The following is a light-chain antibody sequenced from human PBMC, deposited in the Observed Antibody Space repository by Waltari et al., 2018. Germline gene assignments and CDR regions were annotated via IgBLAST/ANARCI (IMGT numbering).Light chain of an antibody. CDR1: QSVSSSY. Sequence: EIVLTQSPGTLSLSPGERATLSCRASQSVSSSYLAWYQQKPGQAPRLLIYGASISATGIPDRFSGSGSGTDFTLTISRLEPEDFAVYYCQQYGSSPLTFGGGTKVEIK. V-gene: IGKV3-20*01. J-gene: IGKJ4*01. CDR2: GAS. CDR3: QQYGSSPLT.